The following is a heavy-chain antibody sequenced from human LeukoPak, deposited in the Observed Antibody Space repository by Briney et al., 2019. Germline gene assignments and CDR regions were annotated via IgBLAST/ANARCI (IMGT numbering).Heavy chain of an antibody. J-gene: IGHJ4*02. CDR1: GFTFSSYS. D-gene: IGHD2-2*01. Sequence: KAGGSLRLSCAASGFTFSSYSMNWVRQAPGKGLEWVSSISSSSGYIYYADSVKGRFTISRDNAKNSLYLQMNSLRAEDTAVYYCARASPLALGYCSSTSCYGFGYWGQGTLVTVSS. V-gene: IGHV3-21*01. CDR3: ARASPLALGYCSSTSCYGFGY. CDR2: ISSSSGYI.